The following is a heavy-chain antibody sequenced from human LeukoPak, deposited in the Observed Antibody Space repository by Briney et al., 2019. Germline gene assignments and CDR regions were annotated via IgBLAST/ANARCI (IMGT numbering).Heavy chain of an antibody. Sequence: SVKVSCKASGYTFTSYGISWVRQAPGQGLEWMGGIIPIFGTANYAQKFQGRVTITTDVSTSTAYMELSSLRSEDTAVYYCARGAYSSSPHYYYYYYMDVWGKGTTVTVSS. V-gene: IGHV1-69*05. CDR2: IIPIFGTA. CDR1: GYTFTSYG. CDR3: ARGAYSSSPHYYYYYYMDV. D-gene: IGHD6-6*01. J-gene: IGHJ6*03.